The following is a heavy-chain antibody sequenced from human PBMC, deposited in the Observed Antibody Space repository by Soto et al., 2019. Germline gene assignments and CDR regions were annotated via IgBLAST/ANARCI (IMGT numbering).Heavy chain of an antibody. CDR1: GFTFSSYA. D-gene: IGHD3-16*02. CDR3: AKDRLPTTFGGVIVDY. Sequence: GGPLRVSCGASGFTFSSYALSWVRKAPGKGLEWVSAISGSGGSTYYADSVKGRFTISRDNSKNTLYLQMNSPRAEDTAVYYCAKDRLPTTFGGVIVDYRGKGTLVTVSS. J-gene: IGHJ4*02. CDR2: ISGSGGST. V-gene: IGHV3-23*01.